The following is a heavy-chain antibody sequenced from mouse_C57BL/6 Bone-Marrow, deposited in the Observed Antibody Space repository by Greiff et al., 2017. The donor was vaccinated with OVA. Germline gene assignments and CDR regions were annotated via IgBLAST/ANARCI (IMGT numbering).Heavy chain of an antibody. V-gene: IGHV3-6*01. J-gene: IGHJ4*01. D-gene: IGHD1-2*01. CDR2: ISYDGSN. Sequence: EVQVVESGPGLVKPSQSLSLTCSVTGYSITSGYYWNWIRQFPGNKLEWMGYISYDGSNNYNPSLKNRISITRDTSKNQFFLKLNSVTTEDTATYDCARPLTTAAMDYWGQGTSVTVSS. CDR1: GYSITSGYY. CDR3: ARPLTTAAMDY.